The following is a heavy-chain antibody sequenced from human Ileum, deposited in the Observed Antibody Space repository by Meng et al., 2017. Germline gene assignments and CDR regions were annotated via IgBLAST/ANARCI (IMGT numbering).Heavy chain of an antibody. Sequence: QVQLQGSGPGLVKPSQTLSLTCTVSGGSISSGGYYWSWSRQHPGKGLEWIGYIYDSGSTYYNPSLKSRIAISGDTSKNQFSLNLSSVTAADTAVYYCARGGTAYFDYWGQGTLVTVSS. V-gene: IGHV4-31*03. D-gene: IGHD1-1*01. J-gene: IGHJ4*02. CDR1: GGSISSGGYY. CDR2: IYDSGST. CDR3: ARGGTAYFDY.